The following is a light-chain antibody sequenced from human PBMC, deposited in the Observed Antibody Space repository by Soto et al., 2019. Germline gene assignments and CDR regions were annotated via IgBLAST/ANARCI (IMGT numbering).Light chain of an antibody. Sequence: EIVMTQSPATLSVSPGERATLSCRASQSVRSNLAWYQQKPGQAPRLLIYGAYTRATGIPARFSGSGSGTDFTLTISSVEPDDFAVYYCQQRSNWPPITFGQGTRLEIK. CDR3: QQRSNWPPIT. CDR2: GAY. V-gene: IGKV3-15*01. J-gene: IGKJ5*01. CDR1: QSVRSN.